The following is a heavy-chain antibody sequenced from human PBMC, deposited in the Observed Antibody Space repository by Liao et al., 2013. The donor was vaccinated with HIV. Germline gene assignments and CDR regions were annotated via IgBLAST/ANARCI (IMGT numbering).Heavy chain of an antibody. CDR1: GVSISSGSYY. CDR3: SREGPYDSSGYYYYYMDV. V-gene: IGHV4-61*02. D-gene: IGHD3-22*01. Sequence: QVQLHESGPGLVKPSQTLSLTCTVSGVSISSGSYYWNWIRQPAGKGLEWIGRIYSSGTSNYNPSLKSRVTISVDTSNNQFSLRLTSVTAADTAVYYCSREGPYDSSGYYYYYMDVWGKGTTVTVSS. CDR2: IYSSGTS. J-gene: IGHJ6*03.